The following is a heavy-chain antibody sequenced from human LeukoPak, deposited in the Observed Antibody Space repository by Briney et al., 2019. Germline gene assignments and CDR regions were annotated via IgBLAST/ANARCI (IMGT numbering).Heavy chain of an antibody. Sequence: SVKVSCKASGYTFTSYGISWVRQAPGQGLEWMGGIIPIFGTANYAQKFQGRVTITADESTSTAYMELSSLRSEDTAVYYCAREKYQLLDPFSYYYYGMDVWGQGTTVTVSS. J-gene: IGHJ6*02. CDR2: IIPIFGTA. CDR1: GYTFTSYG. V-gene: IGHV1-69*13. CDR3: AREKYQLLDPFSYYYYGMDV. D-gene: IGHD2-2*01.